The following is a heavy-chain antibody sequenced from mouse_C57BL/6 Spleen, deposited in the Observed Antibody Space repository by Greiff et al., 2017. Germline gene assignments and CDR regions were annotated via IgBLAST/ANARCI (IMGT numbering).Heavy chain of an antibody. CDR3: ERVHYGSSSLYYFDY. CDR2: INPNNGGT. CDR1: GYTFTDYN. V-gene: IGHV1-18*01. J-gene: IGHJ2*01. Sequence: EVQLQQSGPELVKPGASVKIPCKASGYTFTDYNMDWVKQSHGKSLEWIGDINPNNGGTIYNQKFKGKATLTVDKSSSTAYMERRSLTSEDTAVYYCERVHYGSSSLYYFDYWGQGTTRKVSS. D-gene: IGHD1-1*01.